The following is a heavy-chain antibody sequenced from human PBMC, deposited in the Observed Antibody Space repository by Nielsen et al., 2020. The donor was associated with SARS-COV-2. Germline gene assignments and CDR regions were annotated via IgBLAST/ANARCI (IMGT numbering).Heavy chain of an antibody. Sequence: GSLRLSCTVSGGSISSYYWSWIRQPPGKGLEWIGYIYYTGITNYNPSLKSRVAISLDTSKNQFSLKLSSVTAADTAVYYCARTYYDSSGLDAFDIWGQGTMVTVSS. CDR1: GGSISSYY. D-gene: IGHD3-22*01. V-gene: IGHV4-59*08. CDR2: IYYTGIT. CDR3: ARTYYDSSGLDAFDI. J-gene: IGHJ3*02.